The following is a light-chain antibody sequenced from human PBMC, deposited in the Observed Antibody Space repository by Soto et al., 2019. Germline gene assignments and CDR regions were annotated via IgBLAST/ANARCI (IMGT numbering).Light chain of an antibody. CDR2: DAS. V-gene: IGKV1-33*01. J-gene: IGKJ4*01. CDR3: QQYAHLPLT. Sequence: DIRMTQSPSSLSASVGDIVIITCQANQDISTLLNWFQQKPGKAPKLLISDASILESGVPSRVSGSGSGTDFTFTITSLQPEDFATYYCQQYAHLPLTFGGGTKVEIK. CDR1: QDISTL.